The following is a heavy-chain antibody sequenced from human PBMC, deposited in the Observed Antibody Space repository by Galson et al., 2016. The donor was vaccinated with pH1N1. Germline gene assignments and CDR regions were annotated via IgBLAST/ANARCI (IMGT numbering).Heavy chain of an antibody. V-gene: IGHV3-48*03. D-gene: IGHD5-24*01. CDR2: IIGSGSIT. J-gene: IGHJ4*02. CDR1: GFTFSNHG. CDR3: VREIRDDYNYGNFDY. Sequence: SLRPSCAASGFTFSNHGVHWARQAPGKGLEWVSYIIGSGSITNYADSVRGRFTISRDNAKNSLFLQMDSLRAEDTAIYYCVREIRDDYNYGNFDYWGQGTLVTVSS.